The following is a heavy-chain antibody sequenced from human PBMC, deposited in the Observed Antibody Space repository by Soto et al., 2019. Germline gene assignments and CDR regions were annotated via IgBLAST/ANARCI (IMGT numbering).Heavy chain of an antibody. V-gene: IGHV1-8*01. Sequence: QVQLVQSGAEVKKPGASVTVSCTASGYMFTSYDIGWVRQATGQGLEWMGWMNPNSGNTGYAQNFQGRVPMTSHTPMGTAYMELSSLRSDDTAVYYCARIPSYDTSGPLDYYYGMDVWGQGTTVTVSS. D-gene: IGHD3-22*01. CDR3: ARIPSYDTSGPLDYYYGMDV. J-gene: IGHJ6*02. CDR1: GYMFTSYD. CDR2: MNPNSGNT.